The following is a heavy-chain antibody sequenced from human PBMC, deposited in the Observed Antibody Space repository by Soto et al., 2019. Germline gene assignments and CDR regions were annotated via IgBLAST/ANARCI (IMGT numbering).Heavy chain of an antibody. CDR2: INTGNGYT. J-gene: IGHJ4*02. CDR3: ARWGEVRGVPSFDY. D-gene: IGHD3-10*01. Sequence: ASVKVSFKASGYTFTSYTMHWVRQAPGQRLEWMGWINTGNGYTKYSQRLQGRVTITRDTSATTAYMELSSLRSEDTAVYYCARWGEVRGVPSFDYWGQGNLVTVSS. V-gene: IGHV1-3*04. CDR1: GYTFTSYT.